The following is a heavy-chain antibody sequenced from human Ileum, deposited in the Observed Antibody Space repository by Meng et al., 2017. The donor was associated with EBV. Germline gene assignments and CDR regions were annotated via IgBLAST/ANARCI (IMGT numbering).Heavy chain of an antibody. Sequence: QAQVPESGLGLVKPSATLSLSCTFSGCSIRSYYWSWIRQPPGKGLEWIGYIYYSGSTNYNPSLKSRVTISVDTSKNQFPLNLSSVTAADTAVYYCARGGWSLDYWGQGTLVTVSS. CDR1: GCSIRSYY. D-gene: IGHD2-15*01. CDR3: ARGGWSLDY. V-gene: IGHV4-59*08. J-gene: IGHJ4*02. CDR2: IYYSGST.